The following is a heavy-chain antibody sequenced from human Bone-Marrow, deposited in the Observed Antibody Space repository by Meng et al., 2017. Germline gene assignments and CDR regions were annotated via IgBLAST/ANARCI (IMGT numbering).Heavy chain of an antibody. CDR2: MNPNSGNT. CDR1: GYTFTSYD. J-gene: IGHJ3*02. D-gene: IGHD4-11*01. CDR3: ARGFFGSNDAFDI. Sequence: ASVKVSCKASGYTFTSYDINRVRQATGQGLEWMGWMNPNSGNTGYAQKFQGRVTITRNTSISTAYMELSSLRSEDTAVYYCARGFFGSNDAFDIWGQGTMVTVSS. V-gene: IGHV1-8*03.